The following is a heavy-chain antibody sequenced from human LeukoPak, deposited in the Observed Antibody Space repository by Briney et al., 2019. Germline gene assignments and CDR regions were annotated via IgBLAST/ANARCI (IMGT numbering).Heavy chain of an antibody. J-gene: IGHJ6*03. CDR2: IYYSGST. V-gene: IGHV4-61*01. CDR1: GYSISSGYC. Sequence: RTSETLSLTCTVSGYSISSGYCWSWIRQPPGKGLEWIGYIYYSGSTNYNPSLKSRVTISVDTSKNQFSLKLSSVTAADTAVYYCARGRSSMVRGYYYYYMDVWGKGTTVTISS. CDR3: ARGRSSMVRGYYYYYMDV. D-gene: IGHD3-10*01.